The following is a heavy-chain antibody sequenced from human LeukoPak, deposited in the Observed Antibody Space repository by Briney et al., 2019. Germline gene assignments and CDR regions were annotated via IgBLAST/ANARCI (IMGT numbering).Heavy chain of an antibody. CDR3: ARDVRWRAARLWYFDL. D-gene: IGHD6-6*01. J-gene: IGHJ2*01. CDR1: GGSISSYY. Sequence: PSETLSLTCTVSGGSISSYYWSWIRQPPGKGLEWIGYIYYSGSTNYNPSLKSRVTISVDTSKNQFSLKLSSVTAADTAVDYCARDVRWRAARLWYFDLWGRGTLVTVSS. CDR2: IYYSGST. V-gene: IGHV4-59*01.